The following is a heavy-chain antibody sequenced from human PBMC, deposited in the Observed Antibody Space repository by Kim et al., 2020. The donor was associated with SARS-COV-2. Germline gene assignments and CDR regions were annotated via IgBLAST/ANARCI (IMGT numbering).Heavy chain of an antibody. Sequence: SVKVSCKASGGIFSSYAISWVRQAPGQGLEWMGGIIPIFGTANYAQKFQGRVTITADESTSTAYMELSSLRSEDTAVYYCASLYYDFWSGQMGGYYYYGMDVWGQGTTVTVSS. CDR1: GGIFSSYA. CDR2: IIPIFGTA. D-gene: IGHD3-3*01. J-gene: IGHJ6*02. V-gene: IGHV1-69*13. CDR3: ASLYYDFWSGQMGGYYYYGMDV.